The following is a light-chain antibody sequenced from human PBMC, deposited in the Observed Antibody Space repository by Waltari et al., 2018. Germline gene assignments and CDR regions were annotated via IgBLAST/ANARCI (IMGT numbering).Light chain of an antibody. CDR1: QSVGRS. CDR3: QHYVRLPVT. Sequence: EIVLTQSPGTLSLSPGERVTLSCRASQSVGRSLAWYQQKPGQAPRLLIYGVSSRATGIPDRFSGSGSGTDFSLTISRLAPDDLSVYYCQHYVRLPVTFGQGTKVEI. CDR2: GVS. J-gene: IGKJ1*01. V-gene: IGKV3-20*01.